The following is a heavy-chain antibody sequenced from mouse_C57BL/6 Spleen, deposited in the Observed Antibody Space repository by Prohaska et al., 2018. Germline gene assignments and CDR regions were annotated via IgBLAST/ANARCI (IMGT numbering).Heavy chain of an antibody. CDR2: IYPGSGNT. CDR3: ARCGYGSSFDY. J-gene: IGHJ2*01. CDR1: GYTFTDYY. V-gene: IGHV1-76*01. D-gene: IGHD1-1*01. Sequence: QVQLKQSGAELVRPGAPVKLSCKASGYTFTDYYINWVKQRPGQGLEWIARIYPGSGNTYYNEKFKGKATLTAEKSSSTAYMQLSSLTSEDSAVYFCARCGYGSSFDYWGQGTTLTVSS.